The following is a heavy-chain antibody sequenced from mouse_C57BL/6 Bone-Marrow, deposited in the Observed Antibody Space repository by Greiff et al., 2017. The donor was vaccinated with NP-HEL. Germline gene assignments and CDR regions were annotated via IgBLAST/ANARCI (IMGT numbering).Heavy chain of an antibody. CDR2: IDPSDSYT. D-gene: IGHD2-2*01. CDR3: ARELLWLRRLYFDY. V-gene: IGHV1-69*01. J-gene: IGHJ2*01. CDR1: GYTFTSYW. Sequence: VQLQQPGAELVMPGASVKLSCKASGYTFTSYWMHWVKQRPGQGLEWIGEIDPSDSYTNYNQKFKGKSTLTVDKSSSTAYMQRSSLTSEDSAVYYCARELLWLRRLYFDYWGQGTTLTVSS.